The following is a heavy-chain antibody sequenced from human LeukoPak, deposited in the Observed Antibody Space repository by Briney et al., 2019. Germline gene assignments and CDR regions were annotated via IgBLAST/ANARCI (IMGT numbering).Heavy chain of an antibody. D-gene: IGHD3-16*01. J-gene: IGHJ5*02. V-gene: IGHV3-23*01. CDR2: ISGSGGNT. CDR1: GFTFSSYA. CDR3: ARGLSGNNWFDP. Sequence: PGGSLRLSCAASGFTFSSYAMSWVRQAPGKGLEWVSAISGSGGNTYYADSVKGRFTISRDNSKNTLYLQMNSLRAEDTAVYYCARGLSGNNWFDPWGQGTLVTVSS.